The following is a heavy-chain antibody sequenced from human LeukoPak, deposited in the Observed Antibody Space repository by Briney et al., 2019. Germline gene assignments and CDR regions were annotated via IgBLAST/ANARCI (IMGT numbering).Heavy chain of an antibody. D-gene: IGHD6-19*01. CDR3: AKVLIAVAGSDAFDI. Sequence: PGRSLRLSCAASGFTFDDYAMPWVRQAPGKGLEWVSGISWNSGSIGYADSVKGRFTISRDNAKNSLYLQMNSLRAEDTALYYCAKVLIAVAGSDAFDIWGQGTMVTVSS. J-gene: IGHJ3*02. CDR2: ISWNSGSI. CDR1: GFTFDDYA. V-gene: IGHV3-9*01.